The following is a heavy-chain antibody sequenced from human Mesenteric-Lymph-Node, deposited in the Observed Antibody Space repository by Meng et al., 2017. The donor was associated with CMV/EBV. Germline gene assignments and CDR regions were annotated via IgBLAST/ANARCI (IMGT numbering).Heavy chain of an antibody. Sequence: ASVKVSCKASGGTFSSYTISWVRQAPGQGLEWMGIINPSGGSTSYAQKFQGRVTMTRDTSTSTVYMELSSLKSEDTAVYYCARGGGRYSSSSGGDYYYYGMDVWGQGTTVTVSS. CDR1: GGTFSSYT. CDR3: ARGGGRYSSSSGGDYYYYGMDV. V-gene: IGHV1-46*01. D-gene: IGHD6-6*01. J-gene: IGHJ6*02. CDR2: INPSGGST.